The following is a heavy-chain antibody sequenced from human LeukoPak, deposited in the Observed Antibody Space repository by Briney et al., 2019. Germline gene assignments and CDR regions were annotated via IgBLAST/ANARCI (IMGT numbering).Heavy chain of an antibody. D-gene: IGHD7-27*01. J-gene: IGHJ4*02. CDR3: AKDVLNWEFDY. V-gene: IGHV3-23*01. Sequence: GGSLRLSCAASGFTFSKNAMSWVRQAPGKGVEWVSAFGGTDGRTYYADSVKGRFTISRDNSKNTLYLQMNSLRADDTAVYYCAKDVLNWEFDYWGQGTLVTVSS. CDR1: GFTFSKNA. CDR2: FGGTDGRT.